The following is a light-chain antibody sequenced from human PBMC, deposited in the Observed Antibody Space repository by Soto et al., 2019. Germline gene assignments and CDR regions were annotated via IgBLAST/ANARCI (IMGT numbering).Light chain of an antibody. Sequence: EIVLTQSPATLSLSPGERATLSFRSSQSVSNYLTWYQQKPGQAPRLLIYDASNRATGIPARFSGSGSGTDFTLTISSLEPEDFAVYYCQQRSNWPELTFGGGTKVDI. CDR1: QSVSNY. CDR3: QQRSNWPELT. CDR2: DAS. J-gene: IGKJ4*01. V-gene: IGKV3-11*01.